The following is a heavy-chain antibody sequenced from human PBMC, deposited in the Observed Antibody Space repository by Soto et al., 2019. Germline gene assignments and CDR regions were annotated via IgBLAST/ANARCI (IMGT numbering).Heavy chain of an antibody. D-gene: IGHD3-10*01. CDR2: VFHSGIT. CDR1: GGCMKTTNW. V-gene: IGHV4-4*02. J-gene: IGHJ4*02. Sequence: SETLSLTCAVSGGCMKTTNWWSWVRQPPAKGLEWIGEVFHSGITRYNPSLKSRATVSVDTSKNQFFLNLASVTAADTAVYYCTKDEAGSPFRYWGQGALVTVSS. CDR3: TKDEAGSPFRY.